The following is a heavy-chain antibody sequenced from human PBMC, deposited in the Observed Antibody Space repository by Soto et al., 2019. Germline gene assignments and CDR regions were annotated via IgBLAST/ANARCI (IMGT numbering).Heavy chain of an antibody. CDR2: IWFDGSRE. CDR3: VRARPRAVSTLPLFDS. V-gene: IGHV3-33*01. Sequence: QVQLVESGGGVVQPGRSLRLSCVASGFTVSNIGMHWVRQAPGKGLEWVAVIWFDGSREYYADSVRGRFTISRDNSKNTLYLQMNSLRADDSALYYCVRARPRAVSTLPLFDSWGQGALVTVSS. CDR1: GFTVSNIG. D-gene: IGHD6-25*01. J-gene: IGHJ4*02.